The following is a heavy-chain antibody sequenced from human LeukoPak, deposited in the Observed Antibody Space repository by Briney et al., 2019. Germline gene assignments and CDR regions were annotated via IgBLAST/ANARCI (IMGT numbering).Heavy chain of an antibody. D-gene: IGHD1-26*01. CDR3: ARGAEWELLSDY. CDR1: GYTFTDYY. V-gene: IGHV1-2*02. CDR2: INPNSGGT. J-gene: IGHJ4*02. Sequence: ASVKVSCKASGYTFTDYYMHWVRQAPGQGLEWMGWINPNSGGTNYAQKFQGRVTMTRDTSISTAYMDLSRLRSDDTAVYYCARGAEWELLSDYWGQGTLVTVSS.